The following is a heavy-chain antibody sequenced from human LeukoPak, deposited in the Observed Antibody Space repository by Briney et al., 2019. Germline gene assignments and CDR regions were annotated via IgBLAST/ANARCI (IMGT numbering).Heavy chain of an antibody. CDR2: INTNTGNP. V-gene: IGHV7-4-1*02. D-gene: IGHD2-15*01. CDR3: ARVYFSGYCSGGSCYSRRWFDP. Sequence: ASVKVSCKASGYTFTSYAMNWVRQAPGQGLEWMGWINTNTGNPTYAQGFTGRFVFSLDTSVSTAHLQISSLKAEDTAVYYCARVYFSGYCSGGSCYSRRWFDPWGQGTLVTVSS. J-gene: IGHJ5*02. CDR1: GYTFTSYA.